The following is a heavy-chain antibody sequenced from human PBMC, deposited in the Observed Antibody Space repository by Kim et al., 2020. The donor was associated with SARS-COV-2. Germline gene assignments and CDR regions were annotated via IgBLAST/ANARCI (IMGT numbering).Heavy chain of an antibody. J-gene: IGHJ4*02. V-gene: IGHV3-48*03. CDR1: GFTFSSYE. CDR2: ISSSGSTI. D-gene: IGHD3-10*01. Sequence: GGSLRLSCAASGFTFSSYEMNWVRQAPGKGLEWVSYISSSGSTIYYADSVKGRFTISRDNAKNSLYLQMNSLRAEDTAVYYCAGLLWFGELLIYWGQGTLVTVSS. CDR3: AGLLWFGELLIY.